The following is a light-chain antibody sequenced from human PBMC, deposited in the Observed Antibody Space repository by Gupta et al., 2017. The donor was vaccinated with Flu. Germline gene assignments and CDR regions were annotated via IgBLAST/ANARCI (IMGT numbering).Light chain of an antibody. CDR2: AAS. V-gene: IGKV1-33*01. CDR3: QHYDNLPPT. Sequence: DIQMTQSPSSLSASVGDRATITYQASQDINNSLNWYQQRPGKAPKLLIYAASNLVTGVPSRFSGGGSGTDFTFTISSLQPEDIATYYCQHYDNLPPTFGHGTKVDIK. J-gene: IGKJ3*01. CDR1: QDINNS.